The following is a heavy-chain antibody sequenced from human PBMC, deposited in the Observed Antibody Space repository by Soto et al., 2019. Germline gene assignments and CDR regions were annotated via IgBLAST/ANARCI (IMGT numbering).Heavy chain of an antibody. J-gene: IGHJ3*02. D-gene: IGHD4-17*01. Sequence: ASVMPSWKTAGYSITRYSISWVRQAPGQGLEWMGWINVYNDRTNYAQNVQGRVTLTTDRSTTIAYMELRSLRPDDTAVYYCAREGGYGDYQDAAFDIWG. CDR2: INVYNDRT. CDR3: AREGGYGDYQDAAFDI. V-gene: IGHV1-18*01. CDR1: GYSITRYS.